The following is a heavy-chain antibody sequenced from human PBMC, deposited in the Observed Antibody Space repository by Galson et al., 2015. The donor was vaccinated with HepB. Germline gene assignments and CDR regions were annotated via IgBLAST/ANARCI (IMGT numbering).Heavy chain of an antibody. D-gene: IGHD5-12*01. CDR1: GGSISSSSYY. V-gene: IGHV4-39*07. Sequence: TLSLTCPVSGGSISSSSYYWGWIRQPPGKGLEWIGTIYFSGSTYYNPSLKSRVTISVDTSKNQFSLKLRSVTAADTAVYYCARGQFVATIWNFWGQGTLVTVSS. CDR3: ARGQFVATIWNF. J-gene: IGHJ4*02. CDR2: IYFSGST.